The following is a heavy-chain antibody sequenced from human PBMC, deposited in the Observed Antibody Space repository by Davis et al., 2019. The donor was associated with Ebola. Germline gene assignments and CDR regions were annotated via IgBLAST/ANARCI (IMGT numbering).Heavy chain of an antibody. Sequence: GSLRLSCTVSGGSISSSSYYWGWIRQPPGKGLEFMGYIHYSGSTNYSPSLKSRVTISVDTSKNQFSLKLSSVTAADTAVYYCARHWVSPRGIFDCWGQGILVTVSS. V-gene: IGHV4-61*05. CDR3: ARHWVSPRGIFDC. CDR1: GGSISSSSYY. CDR2: IHYSGST. D-gene: IGHD3-16*01. J-gene: IGHJ4*02.